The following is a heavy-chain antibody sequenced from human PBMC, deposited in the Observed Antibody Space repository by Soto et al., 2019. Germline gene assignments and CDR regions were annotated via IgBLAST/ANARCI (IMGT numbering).Heavy chain of an antibody. CDR1: GFTFRSYG. D-gene: IGHD5-18*01. Sequence: QVQLVESGGGVVQPGTSLRLSCAASGFTFRSYGLHWVRRAPGKGLEWVAVISYDGSNTFYTDSVKGRFTISRDNFKNTLYLQMDSLRTEDTAVYYCAKGDLDTSMAMAFDYWGQGTLDTVSS. CDR2: ISYDGSNT. J-gene: IGHJ4*02. V-gene: IGHV3-30*18. CDR3: AKGDLDTSMAMAFDY.